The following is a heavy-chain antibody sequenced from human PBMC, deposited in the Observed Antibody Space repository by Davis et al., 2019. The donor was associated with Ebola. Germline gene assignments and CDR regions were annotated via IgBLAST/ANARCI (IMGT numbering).Heavy chain of an antibody. J-gene: IGHJ4*02. CDR1: GFTFSNFA. Sequence: GESLKISCAASGFTFSNFAMNWVRQAPGRGLEWVSGLSGSGYSTYYADSVKGRFTISRDNSKNTLYLQMNSLRAEDTAVYYCAKRPRGRNEGGYFDYWGQGTLVTVSS. D-gene: IGHD1-1*01. CDR2: LSGSGYST. CDR3: AKRPRGRNEGGYFDY. V-gene: IGHV3-23*01.